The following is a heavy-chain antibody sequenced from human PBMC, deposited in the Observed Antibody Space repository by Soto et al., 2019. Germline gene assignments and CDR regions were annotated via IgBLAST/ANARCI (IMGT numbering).Heavy chain of an antibody. V-gene: IGHV3-23*01. CDR1: GFTFSSYA. CDR3: AKGHFYDSAATSDY. J-gene: IGHJ4*02. Sequence: SGGSLRLSCAASGFTFSSYAMSWVRRAPGKGLEWVSAISGTGDTPYYADSVKGRFTISRDDSKNTLHLQMNSLRVEDTAVYYCAKGHFYDSAATSDYWGPGTLVTVSS. D-gene: IGHD3-22*01. CDR2: ISGTGDTP.